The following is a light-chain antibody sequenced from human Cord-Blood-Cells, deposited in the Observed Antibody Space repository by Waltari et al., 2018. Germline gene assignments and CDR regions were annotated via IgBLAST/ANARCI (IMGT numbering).Light chain of an antibody. V-gene: IGKV3-20*01. CDR3: QQYGSSIFT. CDR1: QSVSSSY. Sequence: EIVLTQSPGTLSLSPGERATLSCRASQSVSSSYLAWYQQKPVQAPRLLIDGASSRATSIPDRFSGSGSGTDFTLTISRLEPEDFAVYYCQQYGSSIFTFGPGTKVDIK. J-gene: IGKJ3*01. CDR2: GAS.